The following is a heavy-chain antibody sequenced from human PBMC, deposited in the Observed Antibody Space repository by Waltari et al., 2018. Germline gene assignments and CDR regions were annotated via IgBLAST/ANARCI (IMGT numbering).Heavy chain of an antibody. V-gene: IGHV5-51*03. D-gene: IGHD3-10*01. Sequence: DVQLAQSGAEVKKAGESLKISCKGSGYSFTTYWIGWVRQMPGKGLEWMGIIYPGDSDTRYSPSFQGQVTISVDKSSTTADLQWSSLKASDTAIYFCARRDRGGSVSNYFDYWGQGTLVTVSS. CDR3: ARRDRGGSVSNYFDY. J-gene: IGHJ4*02. CDR2: IYPGDSDT. CDR1: GYSFTTYW.